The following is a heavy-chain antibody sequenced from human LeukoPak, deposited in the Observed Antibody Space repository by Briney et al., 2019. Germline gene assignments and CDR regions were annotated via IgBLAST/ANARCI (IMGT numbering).Heavy chain of an antibody. CDR2: ISAYNGNT. J-gene: IGHJ4*02. CDR3: ARGSGYYTAFDY. Sequence: ASVKVSCKASGYTFTSYGISCVRQAPGQGFQWMGWISAYNGNTNYAQKFQGRVTMTTDTSTSTAYMELRSLRSDDTAVYYCARGSGYYTAFDYWGQGTLVTVSS. D-gene: IGHD3-3*01. V-gene: IGHV1-18*01. CDR1: GYTFTSYG.